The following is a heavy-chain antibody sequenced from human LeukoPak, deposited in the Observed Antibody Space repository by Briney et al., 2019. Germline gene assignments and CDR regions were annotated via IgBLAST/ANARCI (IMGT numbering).Heavy chain of an antibody. D-gene: IGHD4/OR15-4a*01. CDR2: IKPDRGDT. CDR3: ARVLGYCSGGPNCYESPGY. Sequence: GASVKVSCKCSGFTFTGYFIHWVRQAPGQGLEWMGRIKPDRGDTDSAQKFQGRLSMTRDTSINTAYMELSGLTSDDTAVYYCARVLGYCSGGPNCYESPGYWGQGTLVSVSS. J-gene: IGHJ4*02. V-gene: IGHV1-2*06. CDR1: GFTFTGYF.